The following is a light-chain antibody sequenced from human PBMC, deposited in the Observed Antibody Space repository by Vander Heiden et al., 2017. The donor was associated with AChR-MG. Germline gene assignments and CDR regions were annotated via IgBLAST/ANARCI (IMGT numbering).Light chain of an antibody. CDR1: QSISSY. Sequence: DIQMNQSPSSLSASVGDRVTITCRASQSISSYLIWYQQKPGKAPKLLIYAASSLQSGVPSRFSGSGSGTDFTLTISSLQPEDFATYYCQQSDSTPWAFGQGTKVEIK. CDR3: QQSDSTPWA. J-gene: IGKJ1*01. V-gene: IGKV1-39*01. CDR2: AAS.